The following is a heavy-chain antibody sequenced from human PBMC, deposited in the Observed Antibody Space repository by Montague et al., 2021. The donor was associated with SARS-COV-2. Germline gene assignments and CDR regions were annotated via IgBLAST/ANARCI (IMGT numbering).Heavy chain of an antibody. J-gene: IGHJ6*02. Sequence: SETLSLTCTVSGGSISSYYWSWIRQPPGKGLEWIGYIYYSGSTNYNPSLKSRVTISVDTSKNQFSLKLISVTAAATAVYYCARGAGRGSGYGKYYYYYYGMDVWGQGTTVTVSS. V-gene: IGHV4-59*01. D-gene: IGHD5-12*01. CDR3: ARGAGRGSGYGKYYYYYYGMDV. CDR1: GGSISSYY. CDR2: IYYSGST.